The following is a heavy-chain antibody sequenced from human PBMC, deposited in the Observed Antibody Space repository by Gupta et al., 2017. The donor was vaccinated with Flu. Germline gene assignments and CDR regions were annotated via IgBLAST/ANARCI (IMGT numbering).Heavy chain of an antibody. Sequence: QVQLQESGPGLVKPSQTLSLTCTVSGGSISSGSYYWSWIRQPAGKGLEWIGRIYTSGSTNYNPSLKSRVTISVDTSKNQFSLKLSSVTAADTAVYYCARGSYYGSGSYFLSGGAAFDIWGQGTMVTVSS. J-gene: IGHJ3*02. CDR3: ARGSYYGSGSYFLSGGAAFDI. D-gene: IGHD3-10*01. CDR1: GGSISSGSYY. CDR2: IYTSGST. V-gene: IGHV4-61*02.